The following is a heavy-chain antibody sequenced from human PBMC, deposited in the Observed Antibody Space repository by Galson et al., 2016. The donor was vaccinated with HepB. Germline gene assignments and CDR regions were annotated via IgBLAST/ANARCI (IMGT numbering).Heavy chain of an antibody. CDR2: IYYTGRT. Sequence: SETLSLTCVVSGGSIGSSNYYWGWIRQPPGKALEWLGSIYYTGRTFYNPSLKSRVTIFVDTSSNQFSLRLSSVTAADTDVYYCARHEPSFCNSGTCYPYYFDYWGQGTLFTVSS. J-gene: IGHJ4*02. CDR1: GGSIGSSNYY. CDR3: ARHEPSFCNSGTCYPYYFDY. D-gene: IGHD1-26*01. V-gene: IGHV4-39*01.